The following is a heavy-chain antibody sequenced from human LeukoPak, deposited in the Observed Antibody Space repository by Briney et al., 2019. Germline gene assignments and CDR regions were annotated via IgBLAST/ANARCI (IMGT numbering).Heavy chain of an antibody. V-gene: IGHV4-59*01. CDR2: IYYSGST. CDR1: GGSISSYY. Sequence: SETLSLTCTVSGGSISSYYWSWIRQPPGKGLEWIGYIYYSGSTNYNPSLKSRVTISVDTSKNQFSLKLSSVTAADTAVYYRASFSGSYFSDAFDIWGQGTMVTVSS. CDR3: ASFSGSYFSDAFDI. J-gene: IGHJ3*02. D-gene: IGHD1-26*01.